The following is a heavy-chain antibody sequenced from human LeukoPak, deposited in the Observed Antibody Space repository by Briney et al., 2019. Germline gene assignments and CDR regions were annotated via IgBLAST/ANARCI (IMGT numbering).Heavy chain of an antibody. CDR3: ARGRRGPGMVEYSSQYYFDY. CDR2: IIPIFGTA. J-gene: IGHJ4*02. V-gene: IGHV1-69*13. CDR1: GGTFSSYA. D-gene: IGHD6-6*01. Sequence: GASVKVSCKASGGTFSSYAISWVRQAPGQGLEWMGGIIPIFGTANYAQKFQGRVTITADESTSTAYMELSSLRSEDTAVYYCARGRRGPGMVEYSSQYYFDYWGQGTLVTVSS.